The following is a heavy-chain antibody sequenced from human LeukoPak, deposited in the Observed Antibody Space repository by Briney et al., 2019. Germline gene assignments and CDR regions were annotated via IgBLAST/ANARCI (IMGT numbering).Heavy chain of an antibody. D-gene: IGHD3-16*01. V-gene: IGHV1-46*01. CDR1: GYPFPSYY. CDR2: INPSGGST. J-gene: IGHJ4*02. Sequence: ASVKVSCKASGYPFPSYYMHWVRQAPGQGLEWMGIINPSGGSTSYAQKFQGRVTMTRDTSTSTVYMELSSLRSEDTAVYYCARGVGDEYYFDYWGQGTLVTVSS. CDR3: ARGVGDEYYFDY.